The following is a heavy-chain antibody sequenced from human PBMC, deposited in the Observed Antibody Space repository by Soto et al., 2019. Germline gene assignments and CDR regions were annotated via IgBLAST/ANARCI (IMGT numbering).Heavy chain of an antibody. J-gene: IGHJ3*02. Sequence: QVQLVQSGAEVKKPGASVKLSCTASGFTFTNYFMHWVRQAPGQGLEGVGMINRGGSSTNYAQIFQGRLTMTTATSTSTVYMELSSLTSEDTAVYYCAREAYAFDIWGQGTMVTVSS. CDR2: INRGGSST. V-gene: IGHV1-46*01. CDR3: AREAYAFDI. CDR1: GFTFTNYF.